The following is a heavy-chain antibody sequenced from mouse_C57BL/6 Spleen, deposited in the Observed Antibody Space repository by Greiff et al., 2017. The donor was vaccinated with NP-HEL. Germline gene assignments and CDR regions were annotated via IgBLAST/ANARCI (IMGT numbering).Heavy chain of an antibody. CDR2: IYPSDSET. Sequence: QVQLQQPGAELVRPGSSVKLSCKASGYTFTSYWMDWVKQRPGQGLEWIGNIYPSDSETHYNQKFKDKATLTVDKSSSTAYMQLSSLTSEDSAVYYCARRHYYGSSWYFDYWGQGTTLTVSS. V-gene: IGHV1-61*01. CDR3: ARRHYYGSSWYFDY. D-gene: IGHD1-1*01. CDR1: GYTFTSYW. J-gene: IGHJ2*01.